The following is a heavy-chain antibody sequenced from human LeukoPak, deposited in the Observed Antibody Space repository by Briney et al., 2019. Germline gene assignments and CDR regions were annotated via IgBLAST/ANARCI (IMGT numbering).Heavy chain of an antibody. V-gene: IGHV1-18*01. CDR1: GYTFTSYG. J-gene: IGHJ4*02. D-gene: IGHD3-10*01. CDR2: ISAYNGNT. Sequence: ASVKVSCKASGYTFTSYGISWVRQAPGQGLEWMGWISAYNGNTNYAQKLQGRVTMTTDTSTSTAYMELRSLRSDDTAVYYCARDYRVTMVRGVDYPLHFDYWGQGTLVTVSS. CDR3: ARDYRVTMVRGVDYPLHFDY.